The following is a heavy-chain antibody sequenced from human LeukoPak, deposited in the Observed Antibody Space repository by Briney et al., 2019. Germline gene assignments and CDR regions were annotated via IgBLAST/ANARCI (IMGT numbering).Heavy chain of an antibody. CDR3: ARDLWADIVVVPAAIRNDY. J-gene: IGHJ4*02. CDR2: ISAYNGNT. D-gene: IGHD2-2*01. Sequence: ASVKVSCKASGYTFTSYGISWVRQAPGQGLEWMGWISAYNGNTNYAQKLQGRVTMTTDTSTSTAYMELGSLRSDDTAVYYCARDLWADIVVVPAAIRNDYWGQGTLVTVSS. CDR1: GYTFTSYG. V-gene: IGHV1-18*01.